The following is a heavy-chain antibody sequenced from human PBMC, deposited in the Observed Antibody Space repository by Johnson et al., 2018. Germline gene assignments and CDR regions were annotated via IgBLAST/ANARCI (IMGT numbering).Heavy chain of an antibody. CDR3: ARVVGSYGSGSYYPNDAFDI. D-gene: IGHD3-10*01. CDR2: ISSSSSTI. V-gene: IGHV3-48*01. Sequence: VQLVESGGGLVQPGGSLRLSCAASGFTFSSYSMNWVRQAPGKGLEWVSYISSSSSTIYYADSVKGRFHISRDNAKNQLYLQMKSLRAEDTAVYYCARVVGSYGSGSYYPNDAFDIWGQGTMVTVSS. J-gene: IGHJ3*02. CDR1: GFTFSSYS.